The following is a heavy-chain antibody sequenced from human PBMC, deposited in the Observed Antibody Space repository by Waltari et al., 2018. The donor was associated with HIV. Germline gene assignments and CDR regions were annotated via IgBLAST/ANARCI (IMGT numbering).Heavy chain of an antibody. Sequence: GGSLRLSCAASGFTVSSNYMSWVHQAPGKGLEWVSVIYSGGSTYYADSVKGRFTISRDNSKNTLYLQMNSLRAEDTAVYYCARSSGAYCSSTSCTAFDIWGQGTMVTVSS. CDR2: IYSGGST. CDR3: ARSSGAYCSSTSCTAFDI. V-gene: IGHV3-53*01. CDR1: GFTVSSNY. D-gene: IGHD2-2*01. J-gene: IGHJ3*02.